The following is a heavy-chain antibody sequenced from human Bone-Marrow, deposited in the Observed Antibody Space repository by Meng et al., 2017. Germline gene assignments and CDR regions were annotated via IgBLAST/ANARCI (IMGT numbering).Heavy chain of an antibody. CDR2: IYYSGST. V-gene: IGHV4-39*07. D-gene: IGHD5-18*01. Sequence: SETLSLTCTVSGGSISSSSYYWGRIRQPPGKGLEWIGSIYYSGSTYYNPSLKSRVTISVDTSKNQFSLKLSSVTAADTAVYYCARGFTLGYSYVDDAFDIWGQGTMVTVSS. CDR1: GGSISSSSYY. CDR3: ARGFTLGYSYVDDAFDI. J-gene: IGHJ3*02.